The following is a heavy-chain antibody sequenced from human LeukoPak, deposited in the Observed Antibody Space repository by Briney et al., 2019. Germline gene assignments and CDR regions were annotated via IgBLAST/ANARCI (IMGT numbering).Heavy chain of an antibody. J-gene: IGHJ6*02. CDR3: ASGMVRGRPYYYGMDV. Sequence: PGGSLRLSCAASGFTFSSYAMHWVRQAPGKGLEWVAVISYDGSNKYYADSVKGRFTISRGNSKNTLYLQMNSLRAEDTAVYYCASGMVRGRPYYYGMDVWGQGTTVTVSS. V-gene: IGHV3-30-3*01. CDR2: ISYDGSNK. D-gene: IGHD3-10*01. CDR1: GFTFSSYA.